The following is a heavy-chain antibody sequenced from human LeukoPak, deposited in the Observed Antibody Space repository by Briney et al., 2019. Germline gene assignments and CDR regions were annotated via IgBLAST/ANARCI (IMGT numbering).Heavy chain of an antibody. V-gene: IGHV4-39*01. CDR3: ARQDMTTVTTLDY. Sequence: PSETLSLTCTVSGGSISSSSYYWGWIRQPPGKGLEWIGSIYYSGSTNYNPSLKSRVTISVDTSKNQFSLKLSSVTAADTAVYYCARQDMTTVTTLDYWGQGTLVTVSS. CDR1: GGSISSSSYY. D-gene: IGHD4-17*01. J-gene: IGHJ4*02. CDR2: IYYSGST.